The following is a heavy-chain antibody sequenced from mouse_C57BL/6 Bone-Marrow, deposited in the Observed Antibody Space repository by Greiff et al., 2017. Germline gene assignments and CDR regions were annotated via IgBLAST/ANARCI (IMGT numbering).Heavy chain of an antibody. CDR3: AKYYDYDWYFDV. V-gene: IGHV1-63*01. Sequence: VHLVESGAELVRPGTSVKMSCKASGYTFTNYWIGWAKQRPGHGLEWIGDIYPGGGYTNYNEKFKGKATLTADKSSSTAYMQFSSLTSEDSAIYYCAKYYDYDWYFDVWGTGTTVTVSS. CDR1: GYTFTNYW. D-gene: IGHD2-4*01. CDR2: IYPGGGYT. J-gene: IGHJ1*03.